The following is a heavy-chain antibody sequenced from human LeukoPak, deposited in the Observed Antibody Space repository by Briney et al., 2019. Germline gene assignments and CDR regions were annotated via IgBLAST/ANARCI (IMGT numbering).Heavy chain of an antibody. CDR3: ATPRTSSGWYYFDY. Sequence: PGGSLRLSCAASGFIFSSYSMNWVRQAPGKGLEWVSSISSSSSYIYYADSVKGRFTISRDNAKNSLYLQMNSLRAEDTAVYYCATPRTSSGWYYFDYWGQGTLVTVSS. CDR1: GFIFSSYS. D-gene: IGHD6-19*01. J-gene: IGHJ4*02. V-gene: IGHV3-21*01. CDR2: ISSSSSYI.